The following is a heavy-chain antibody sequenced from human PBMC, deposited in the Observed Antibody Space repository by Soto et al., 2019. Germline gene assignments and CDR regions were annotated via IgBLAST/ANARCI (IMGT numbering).Heavy chain of an antibody. J-gene: IGHJ5*01. CDR1: GFTFSSNG. D-gene: IGHD3-22*01. V-gene: IGHV3-30*03. CDR2: VAYDGSKT. Sequence: QVQLVESGGGVVQPGRSLRLTCAASGFTFSSNGMHWVRQAPGKGLEWVALVAYDGSKTYYGDSVRGRFTISRDNSENTLYLQMNSMRAEDTALYYCARWVGGSMYDNSGKYDSWGQGTLVTVSS. CDR3: ARWVGGSMYDNSGKYDS.